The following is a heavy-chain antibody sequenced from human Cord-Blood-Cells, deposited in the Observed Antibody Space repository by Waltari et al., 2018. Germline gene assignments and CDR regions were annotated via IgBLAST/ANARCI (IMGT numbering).Heavy chain of an antibody. V-gene: IGHV3-30*18. CDR1: GFTFSSYG. D-gene: IGHD3-16*01. CDR2: ISYDGSNK. Sequence: QVQLVESGGGVVQPGRSLRLSCAASGFTFSSYGMHWVRQDPGKGLEWVAVISYDGSNKYYADSVKGRFTISRDNSKNTLYLQMNSLRAEDTAVYYCANYAHDAFDIWGQGTMVTVSS. J-gene: IGHJ3*02. CDR3: ANYAHDAFDI.